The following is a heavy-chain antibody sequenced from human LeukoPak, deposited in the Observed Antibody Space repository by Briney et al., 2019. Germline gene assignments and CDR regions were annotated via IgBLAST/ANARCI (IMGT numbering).Heavy chain of an antibody. V-gene: IGHV1-18*01. CDR2: ISAYNGNT. J-gene: IGHJ4*02. CDR1: GYTFTSYG. D-gene: IGHD3-16*02. CDR3: ARVSEYGSGSYFLYDYVWGSYRPLDY. Sequence: ASVKVSCKASGYTFTSYGISWVRQAPGQGLEWMGWISAYNGNTNYAQKLQGRVTITTDTSTSTAYMELRSLRSDDTAVYYFARVSEYGSGSYFLYDYVWGSYRPLDYWGQGTLVTVSS.